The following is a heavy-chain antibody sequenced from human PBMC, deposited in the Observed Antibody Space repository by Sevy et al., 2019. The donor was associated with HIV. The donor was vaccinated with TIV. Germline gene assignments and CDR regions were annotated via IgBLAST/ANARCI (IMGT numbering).Heavy chain of an antibody. D-gene: IGHD3-22*01. CDR3: AKDRYYYDSSGYSQAFDY. J-gene: IGHJ4*02. CDR1: GFTFSSYG. V-gene: IGHV3-30*18. Sequence: GGSLRLSCAASGFTFSSYGMHLVRQAPGKGLEWVAVISYDGSNKYYADSVKGRFTISRDNSKNTLYLQMNSLRAEDTAVYYCAKDRYYYDSSGYSQAFDYWGQGTLVTVSS. CDR2: ISYDGSNK.